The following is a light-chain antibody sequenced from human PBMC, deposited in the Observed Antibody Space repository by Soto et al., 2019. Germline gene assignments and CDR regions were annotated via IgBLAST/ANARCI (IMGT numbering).Light chain of an antibody. V-gene: IGLV2-23*02. Sequence: QSVLTQPASVSGSPGQSITISCTGTSSDVGSYNLVSWYQQHPGKAPKLMIYEVSKRPSGVSNRFSGSKSGNTASLTISGLQAEDEADYYCCSYAGVVFGGGTKLPS. CDR1: SSDVGSYNL. J-gene: IGLJ2*01. CDR3: CSYAGVV. CDR2: EVS.